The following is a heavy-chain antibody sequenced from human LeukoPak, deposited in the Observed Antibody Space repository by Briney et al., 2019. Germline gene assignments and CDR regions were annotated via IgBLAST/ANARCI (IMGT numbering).Heavy chain of an antibody. J-gene: IGHJ6*04. CDR3: AELGITMIGGV. D-gene: IGHD3-10*02. CDR2: ISGSGGST. V-gene: IGHV3-23*01. CDR1: GFTFSSYG. Sequence: GSLLLSCAASGFTFSSYGMSWGRQAPGKGLEWVSAISGSGGSTYYADSVKGRFTISRDNSKNTLYLQMHSLRAEDTAVYYCAELGITMIGGVWGKGTTVTISS.